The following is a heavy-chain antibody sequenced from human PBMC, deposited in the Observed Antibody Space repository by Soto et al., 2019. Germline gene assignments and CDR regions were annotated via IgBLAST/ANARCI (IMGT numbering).Heavy chain of an antibody. CDR1: GGSISSGGYY. CDR3: ARSYDSSGYFQGYFDY. D-gene: IGHD3-22*01. J-gene: IGHJ4*02. V-gene: IGHV4-31*03. CDR2: IYYSGST. Sequence: QVQLQESGPGLVKPSQTLSLTCTVSGGSISSGGYYWSWIRQHPGKGLEWIGYIYYSGSTYYNPSLKSGVTISVDTSKNQFPLKLSSVTAADTAVYYCARSYDSSGYFQGYFDYWGKGTLVTVSS.